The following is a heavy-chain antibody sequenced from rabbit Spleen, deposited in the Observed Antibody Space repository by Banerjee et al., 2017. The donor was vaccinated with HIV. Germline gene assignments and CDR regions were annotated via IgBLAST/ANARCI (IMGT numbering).Heavy chain of an antibody. CDR3: ARDAAGREDFNL. D-gene: IGHD4-2*01. J-gene: IGHJ4*01. CDR2: IDVSKSGTP. Sequence: ELVESGGGLVQPGESLKLSCKVSGIDFSSFGISWVRQAPGKGLEWIACIDVSKSGTPYYATWAKGRFTISKTSSTTVTLQMTSLTAADTATYFCARDAAGREDFNLWGPGPLVTVS. V-gene: IGHV1S45*01. CDR1: GIDFSSFG.